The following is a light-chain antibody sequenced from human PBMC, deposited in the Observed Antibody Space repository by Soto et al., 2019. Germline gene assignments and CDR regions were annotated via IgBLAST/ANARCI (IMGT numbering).Light chain of an antibody. V-gene: IGKV1-39*01. CDR1: QSISSY. J-gene: IGKJ1*01. CDR3: QQSYSTSWT. CDR2: AAS. Sequence: DLQRTQSPASLSAFLGGRGTITCRASQSISSYLNWYQQKQGKAPKXXIYAASSLQSGVPSRFSGSGSGTDFTITISSLKTEDVATYYCQQSYSTSWTFGQGTKVDIK.